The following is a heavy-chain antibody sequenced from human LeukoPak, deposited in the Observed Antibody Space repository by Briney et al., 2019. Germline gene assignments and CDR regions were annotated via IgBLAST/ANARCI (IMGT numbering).Heavy chain of an antibody. CDR1: GFTFRHYR. Sequence: QPGGPLRLSCAATGFTFRHYRMNWVRQPPGKGLGWFSYITSDTATIYYPDSVEGRFTISRDNAKNSLHLQMNSLRDEDTAVYYCATSVEGSMDRWGQGTTVTVSS. CDR2: ITSDTATI. CDR3: ATSVEGSMDR. V-gene: IGHV3-48*02. J-gene: IGHJ5*02.